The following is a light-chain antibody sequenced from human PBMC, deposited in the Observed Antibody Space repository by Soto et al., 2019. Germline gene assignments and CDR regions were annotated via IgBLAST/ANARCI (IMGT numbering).Light chain of an antibody. CDR3: QQYNSYSPLT. Sequence: DIQMTQSPSSLSASVGDRVTITCRASQSISSYLNWYQQKPGKAPKLLIYDASSLESGVPSRFSGSGSGTEFTLTISSLQPDDFATYYCQQYNSYSPLTFGQGTKVEIK. CDR1: QSISSY. V-gene: IGKV1-5*01. J-gene: IGKJ1*01. CDR2: DAS.